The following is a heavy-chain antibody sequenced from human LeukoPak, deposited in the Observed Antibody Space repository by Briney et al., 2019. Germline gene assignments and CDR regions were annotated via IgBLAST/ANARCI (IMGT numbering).Heavy chain of an antibody. CDR1: GFIFSSYG. D-gene: IGHD4-4*01. J-gene: IGHJ6*02. CDR2: IWYDGSTK. Sequence: QAGGSLRLSCAASGFIFSSYGMHWVRQAPGKGLEWVAVIWYDGSTKHYADSVKGRFTISRDNSKSTLYLQMNSLRAGDTALYYCARGGPTVTTSNYYSMDVWGQGTTVTVSS. CDR3: ARGGPTVTTSNYYSMDV. V-gene: IGHV3-33*01.